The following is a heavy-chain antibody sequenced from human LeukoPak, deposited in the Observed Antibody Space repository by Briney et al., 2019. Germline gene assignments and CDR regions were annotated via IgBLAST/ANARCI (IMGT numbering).Heavy chain of an antibody. D-gene: IGHD3-22*01. CDR2: ISAYNGNT. J-gene: IGHJ6*02. Sequence: GASVKVSCKASGYTFTSYGISWVRQAPGQGLEWMGWISAYNGNTNYAQKLQGRVTMTTDTSTSTAYMELRSLRSDDTAVYYCARDVILSYDSSGYLGNYYYYGMDVWGQGTTVTVSS. CDR1: GYTFTSYG. V-gene: IGHV1-18*01. CDR3: ARDVILSYDSSGYLGNYYYYGMDV.